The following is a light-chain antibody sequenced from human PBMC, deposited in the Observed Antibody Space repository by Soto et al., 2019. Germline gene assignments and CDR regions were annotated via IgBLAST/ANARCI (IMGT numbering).Light chain of an antibody. J-gene: IGKJ1*01. V-gene: IGKV3-15*01. Sequence: EIVMTQSPATLSVSPGERATLSCRASQSVSNNLAWYQQRPGQAPRLLIYGASTRATGIPARFSGSGSGTEFTLTISSLQSEDFAGYYCHEYNTGPPLTLSQGTNVEVK. CDR2: GAS. CDR1: QSVSNN. CDR3: HEYNTGPPLT.